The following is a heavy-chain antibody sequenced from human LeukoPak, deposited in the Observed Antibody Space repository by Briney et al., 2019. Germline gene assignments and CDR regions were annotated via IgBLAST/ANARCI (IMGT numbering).Heavy chain of an antibody. CDR3: ARADTDWFDP. J-gene: IGHJ5*02. D-gene: IGHD4-17*01. Sequence: SETLSLTCAVYGESFSGYYWSWIRQPPGKGLEWIGEINHSGSTNYNPSHKSRVTISVDTSKNQFSLKLSSLTAADTAVYYCARADTDWFDPWGQGTLVTVSS. V-gene: IGHV4-34*01. CDR2: INHSGST. CDR1: GESFSGYY.